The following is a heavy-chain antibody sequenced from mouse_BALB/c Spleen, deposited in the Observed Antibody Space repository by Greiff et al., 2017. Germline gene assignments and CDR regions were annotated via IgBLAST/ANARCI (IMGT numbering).Heavy chain of an antibody. D-gene: IGHD2-4*01. V-gene: IGHV5-17*02. CDR3: AREGVINYAMDY. J-gene: IGHJ4*01. CDR1: GFTFSSFG. CDR2: ISSGSSTI. Sequence: EVKLMESGGGLVQPGGSRKLSCAASGFTFSSFGMHWVRQAPEKGLEWVAYISSGSSTIYYADTVKGRFTISRDNPKNTLFLQMTSLRSEDTAMYYCAREGVINYAMDYWGQGTSVTVSS.